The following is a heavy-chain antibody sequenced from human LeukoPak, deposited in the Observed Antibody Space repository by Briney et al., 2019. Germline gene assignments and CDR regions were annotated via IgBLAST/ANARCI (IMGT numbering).Heavy chain of an antibody. CDR3: VRIATVTTPDY. V-gene: IGHV3-74*01. J-gene: IGHJ4*02. CDR1: GFTFSSYW. Sequence: GGSLRLSCAASGFTFSSYWMHWVRQPLGKGLVWVSRIKPDGTTTNYADSVKGRFTISRDNAKNTLYLQTNSLTVEDTALYYCVRIATVTTPDYWGQGTLVTVSS. D-gene: IGHD4-17*01. CDR2: IKPDGTTT.